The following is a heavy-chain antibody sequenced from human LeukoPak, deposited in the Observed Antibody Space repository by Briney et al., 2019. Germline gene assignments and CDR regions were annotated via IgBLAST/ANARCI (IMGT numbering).Heavy chain of an antibody. CDR3: ALGWYAIDY. Sequence: PGGSLRLSCAVYGITFSRYSMNWVRQAPGKGLELVSYISSSSSTTYYADSVKGRFTISRDNARNLVYLEMNSLRAEDTALYYCALGWYAIDYWGQGTLVTASS. CDR1: GITFSRYS. CDR2: ISSSSSTT. J-gene: IGHJ4*02. V-gene: IGHV3-48*04. D-gene: IGHD6-19*01.